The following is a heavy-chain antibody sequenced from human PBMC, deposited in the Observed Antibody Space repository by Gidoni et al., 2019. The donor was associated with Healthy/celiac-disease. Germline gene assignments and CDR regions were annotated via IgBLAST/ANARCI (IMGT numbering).Heavy chain of an antibody. Sequence: EVQLVESGGGLVKPGGSLRLSCAASGFTFSSYSMNWVRQAPGKGLEWVSSISSSSSYIYYADAVKGRFTISRDNAKNSLYLQMNSLRAEDTAVYYCAAELPDCSGGSCSYYYYYGMDVWGQGTTVTVSS. CDR2: ISSSSSYI. V-gene: IGHV3-21*01. CDR3: AAELPDCSGGSCSYYYYYGMDV. D-gene: IGHD2-15*01. J-gene: IGHJ6*02. CDR1: GFTFSSYS.